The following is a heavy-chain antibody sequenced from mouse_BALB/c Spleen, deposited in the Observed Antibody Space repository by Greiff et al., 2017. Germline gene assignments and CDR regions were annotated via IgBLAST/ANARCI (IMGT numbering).Heavy chain of an antibody. J-gene: IGHJ4*01. V-gene: IGHV2-2*02. CDR2: IWSGGST. D-gene: IGHD2-2*01. Sequence: VKLVESGPGLVQPSQSLSITCTVSGFSLTSYGVHWVRQSPGKGLEWLGVIWSGGSTDYNAAFISRLSISKDNSKSQVFFKMNSLQANDTAIYYCASIYYGYEVYYAMDYWGQGTSVTVSS. CDR1: GFSLTSYG. CDR3: ASIYYGYEVYYAMDY.